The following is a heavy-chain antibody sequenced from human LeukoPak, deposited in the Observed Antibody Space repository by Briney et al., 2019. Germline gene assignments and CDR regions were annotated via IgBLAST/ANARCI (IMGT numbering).Heavy chain of an antibody. Sequence: GGSLRLSCAASGFTFSSYAMSWVRQAPGKGLEWVSTISGSGDSTYYADSVKGRFTIPRDNSKNTLYLQMNSLRAEDTAVYYCAKDIALLWDWGQGTLVTVSS. CDR3: AKDIALLWD. CDR1: GFTFSSYA. D-gene: IGHD3-10*01. V-gene: IGHV3-23*01. CDR2: ISGSGDST. J-gene: IGHJ4*02.